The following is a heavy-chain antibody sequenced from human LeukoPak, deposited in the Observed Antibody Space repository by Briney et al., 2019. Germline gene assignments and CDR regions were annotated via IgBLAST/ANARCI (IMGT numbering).Heavy chain of an antibody. CDR1: GGSISTYY. D-gene: IGHD6-13*01. CDR3: ARSVAAAGYYFDY. CDR2: IYYSGST. V-gene: IGHV4-59*08. J-gene: IGHJ4*02. Sequence: SETLSLTCTVSGGSISTYYWSWIRQPPGKGLECIGYIYYSGSTNYNPSFKSRVTISVDTSKNQFSLKLSSLTAADTAVYYCARSVAAAGYYFDYWGQGTLVTVSS.